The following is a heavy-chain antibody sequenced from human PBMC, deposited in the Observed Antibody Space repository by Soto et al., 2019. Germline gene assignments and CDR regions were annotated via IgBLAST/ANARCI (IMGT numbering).Heavy chain of an antibody. CDR3: ARGGLRVYAMFDY. J-gene: IGHJ4*02. CDR1: GGSFSGYY. Sequence: QVQLQQWGAGLLKPSETLSLTCAVYGGSFSGYYWSWIRQPPGKGLEWIGEINHSGSTKYNPSLKSRVTISGDTSKYQFSLRLSSVTAADTTLYYCARGGLRVYAMFDYWGQGTLVTVSS. D-gene: IGHD2-8*01. V-gene: IGHV4-34*01. CDR2: INHSGST.